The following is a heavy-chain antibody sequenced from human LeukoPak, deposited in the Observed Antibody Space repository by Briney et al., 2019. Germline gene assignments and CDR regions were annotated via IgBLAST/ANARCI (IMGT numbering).Heavy chain of an antibody. V-gene: IGHV1-69*06. J-gene: IGHJ4*02. D-gene: IGHD6-13*01. CDR2: IIPIFGTA. CDR3: ARGIAAAGSWFDY. Sequence: SVKVSCKASGGTFSSYAISCVRQAPGQGLEWMGGIIPIFGTANYAQKFQGRVTITADKSTSTAYMELSSLRSEDTAVYYCARGIAAAGSWFDYWGQGTLVTVSS. CDR1: GGTFSSYA.